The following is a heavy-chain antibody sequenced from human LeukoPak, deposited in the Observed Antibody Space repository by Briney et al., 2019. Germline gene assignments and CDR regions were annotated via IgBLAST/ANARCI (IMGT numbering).Heavy chain of an antibody. CDR1: GFTVSSNY. D-gene: IGHD6-19*01. J-gene: IGHJ4*02. Sequence: GGSLRLSCAASGFTVSSNYMSWVRQAPGKGLEWVSIIYSGGSPYYADSVKGRFTISRDNSKNTLYLQMNSLRAEDTAVYYCARIAVAGTGDDYWGQGTLVTVSS. V-gene: IGHV3-66*01. CDR2: IYSGGSP. CDR3: ARIAVAGTGDDY.